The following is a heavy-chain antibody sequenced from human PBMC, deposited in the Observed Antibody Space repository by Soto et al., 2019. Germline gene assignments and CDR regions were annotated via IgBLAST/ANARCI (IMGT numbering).Heavy chain of an antibody. CDR1: GFTFSSYA. D-gene: IGHD3-22*01. CDR3: ARDSGYDSSGYGVFDY. Sequence: QVQLVESGGGVVQPGRSLRLSCAASGFTFSSYAMHWVRQAPGKGLEWVAVISYDGSNKYYADSVKGRFTISRDNSKNTLYLQMNSLRAEDTAVYYCARDSGYDSSGYGVFDYWGQGTLVTVSS. J-gene: IGHJ4*02. V-gene: IGHV3-30-3*01. CDR2: ISYDGSNK.